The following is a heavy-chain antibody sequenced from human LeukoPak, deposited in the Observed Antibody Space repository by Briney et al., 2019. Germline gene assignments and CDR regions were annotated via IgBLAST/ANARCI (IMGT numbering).Heavy chain of an antibody. D-gene: IGHD1-26*01. CDR1: GGSISSSNSY. Sequence: SETLSLTCTVSGGSISSSNSYWGWIRQPPGKGLEWIGSIYYSGSTYYNPSLKSRVTISLDTSKNQFSLKLSSVTAADTAAYYCARQGSLSYYWFDPWGQGTLVTVSS. CDR3: ARQGSLSYYWFDP. J-gene: IGHJ5*02. CDR2: IYYSGST. V-gene: IGHV4-39*01.